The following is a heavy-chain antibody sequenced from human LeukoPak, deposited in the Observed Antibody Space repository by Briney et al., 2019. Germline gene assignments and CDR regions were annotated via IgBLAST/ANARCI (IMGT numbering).Heavy chain of an antibody. Sequence: GGSLRLSCAASGFTFSSYAMSWVRQAPGKGLEWVSAISGSGGSTYYADSVKGRFTISRDNSKNTLYLQMNSLRAEDTAVYYCAKLGKSGIAARRPSDYWGQGTLVTVSS. CDR3: AKLGKSGIAARRPSDY. CDR2: ISGSGGST. V-gene: IGHV3-23*01. J-gene: IGHJ4*02. D-gene: IGHD6-13*01. CDR1: GFTFSSYA.